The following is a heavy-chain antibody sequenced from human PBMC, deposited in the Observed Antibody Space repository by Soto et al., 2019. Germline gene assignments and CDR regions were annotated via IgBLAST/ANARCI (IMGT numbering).Heavy chain of an antibody. CDR1: GGSVSSGSYY. Sequence: KASETLSLTCTVSGGSVSSGSYYWSWIRQPPGKGLEWIGYIYYSGSTNYNPSLKSRVTISVDTSKNQFSLKLSSVTAADTAVYYCARDTRAPYYYYGMDVWGQGTTVTVSS. D-gene: IGHD1-26*01. V-gene: IGHV4-61*01. CDR2: IYYSGST. CDR3: ARDTRAPYYYYGMDV. J-gene: IGHJ6*02.